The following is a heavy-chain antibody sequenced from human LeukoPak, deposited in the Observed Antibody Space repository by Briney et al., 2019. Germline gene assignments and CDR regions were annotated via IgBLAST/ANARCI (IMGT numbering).Heavy chain of an antibody. J-gene: IGHJ4*02. CDR1: GGSISSGSYY. CDR2: IYTSGST. V-gene: IGHV4-61*02. D-gene: IGHD3-3*01. Sequence: SETLSLTCTVSGGSISSGSYYWSWIRQPAGKGLEWIGRIYTSGSTNYNPSLKSRVTISVDTSKNQFSLKLSSVTAADTAVYYCARYPSTYYDFWSGYPVHWGQGTLVTVSS. CDR3: ARYPSTYYDFWSGYPVH.